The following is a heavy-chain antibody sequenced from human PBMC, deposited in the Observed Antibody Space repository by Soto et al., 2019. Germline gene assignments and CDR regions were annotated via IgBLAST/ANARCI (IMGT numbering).Heavy chain of an antibody. J-gene: IGHJ5*02. V-gene: IGHV4-31*03. D-gene: IGHD5-12*01. CDR1: GGSISSGGYY. CDR2: ISYSGGT. CDR3: AREEGGGYDHRWFDP. Sequence: QVQLQESGPGLVKPSQTLSLTCTVSGGSISSGGYYWSWIRQHPGKGLEWIGYISYSGGTYYNPSLKRRVTISVDTSKNQFSLKLSSVTAADTAVYYCAREEGGGYDHRWFDPWGQGTLVTVSS.